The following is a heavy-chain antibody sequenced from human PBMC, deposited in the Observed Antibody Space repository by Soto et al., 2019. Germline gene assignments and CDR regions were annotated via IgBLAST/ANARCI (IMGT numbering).Heavy chain of an antibody. CDR2: IWYDGSNK. CDR3: ASDGIAVAGAFDY. J-gene: IGHJ4*02. CDR1: GFTFSSYG. D-gene: IGHD6-19*01. Sequence: QVQLVESGGGVVQPGRSLRLSCAASGFTFSSYGMHWVRQAPGKGLEWVAVIWYDGSNKYYADSVKGRFTISRDNSKNTLYLQMNSLRAEDTAVYYCASDGIAVAGAFDYWGQGTLVTVSS. V-gene: IGHV3-33*01.